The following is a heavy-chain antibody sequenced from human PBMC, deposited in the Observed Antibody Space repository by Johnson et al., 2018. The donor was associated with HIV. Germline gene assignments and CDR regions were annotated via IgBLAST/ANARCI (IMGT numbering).Heavy chain of an antibody. V-gene: IGHV3-30*02. CDR3: AKDPTDFGADWAFDI. J-gene: IGHJ3*02. CDR2: IRYDGSNK. D-gene: IGHD3-10*01. Sequence: QVQLVESGGGLVQPGGSLRLYCAASGFTFSSYDMHWVRQAPGKGLEWVAFIRYDGSNKYYVDSVKGRFTISRDNSKNTFYLQMNSLRGDDTAVYYCAKDPTDFGADWAFDIWGQGTMVTVSS. CDR1: GFTFSSYD.